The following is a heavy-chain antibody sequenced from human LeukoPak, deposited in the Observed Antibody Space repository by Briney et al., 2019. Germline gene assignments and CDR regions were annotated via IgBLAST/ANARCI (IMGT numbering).Heavy chain of an antibody. Sequence: PGGSLRLSCAASGLIFNNYRMSWVRQAPGKGLEWVANINQDGSETYYVDSVKGRFTISRDNADNSLYLQMNSLRAEDTAVYYCAKDWDYWGQGTLVTVSS. J-gene: IGHJ4*02. CDR2: INQDGSET. CDR3: AKDWDY. CDR1: GLIFNNYR. V-gene: IGHV3-7*01.